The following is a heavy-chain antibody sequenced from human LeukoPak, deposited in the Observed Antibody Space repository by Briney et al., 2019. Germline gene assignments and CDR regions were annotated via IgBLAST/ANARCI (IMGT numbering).Heavy chain of an antibody. CDR2: ISSSTSYI. D-gene: IGHD4-17*01. CDR1: GFTFSSYS. V-gene: IGHV3-21*01. CDR3: AKDTTTHTVTTLYFDY. Sequence: TGGSLRLSCAASGFTFSSYSMNWVRQAPGKGLEWVSSISSSTSYISYADSVKGRFTISRDNAKNSLYLQMNSLRAEDTAVYYCAKDTTTHTVTTLYFDYWGQGSLVTVSS. J-gene: IGHJ4*02.